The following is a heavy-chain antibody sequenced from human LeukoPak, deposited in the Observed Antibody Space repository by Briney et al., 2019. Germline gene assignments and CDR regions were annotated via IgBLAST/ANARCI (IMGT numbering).Heavy chain of an antibody. CDR1: GCSFASYW. D-gene: IGHD3-10*01. CDR3: ARLHGSGSYLNYFDY. J-gene: IGHJ4*02. V-gene: IGHV5-51*01. CDR2: IYPGDSDT. Sequence: GESLKISCKGSGCSFASYWIGWVRQMPGKGLEWMGIIYPGDSDTRYSPSFQGQVTISADKSISTAYLQWSSLKASDTAMYYCARLHGSGSYLNYFDYWGQGTLVTVSS.